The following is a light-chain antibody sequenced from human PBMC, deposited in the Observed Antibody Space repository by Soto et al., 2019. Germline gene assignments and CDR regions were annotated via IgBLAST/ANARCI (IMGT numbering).Light chain of an antibody. CDR2: DVS. J-gene: IGLJ1*01. Sequence: QSALTQPASVSGSPGQSITISCTGTSSDVGGYNYVSWYQHHPGKAPKLMMFDVSNRPSGVSTRFSGSKSGNTASLTISGLQPEDEADYYCSSYTTSNTRQIVFGTGTKLTVL. CDR1: SSDVGGYNY. V-gene: IGLV2-14*03. CDR3: SSYTTSNTRQIV.